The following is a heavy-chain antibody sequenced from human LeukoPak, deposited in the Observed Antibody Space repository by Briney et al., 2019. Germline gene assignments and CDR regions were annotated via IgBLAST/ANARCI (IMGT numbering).Heavy chain of an antibody. CDR3: AKGLSSGYYSSFDL. CDR1: GFTFSSYG. CDR2: ISYDGSNK. J-gene: IGHJ2*01. V-gene: IGHV3-30*18. Sequence: GGSLRLSCAASGFTFSSYGMHWVRQAPGKGLEWVAVISYDGSNKYYADSVKGRFTISRDNSKNTLYLQMNSLRAEDTAVYYCAKGLSSGYYSSFDLWGRGTLVTVSS. D-gene: IGHD6-19*01.